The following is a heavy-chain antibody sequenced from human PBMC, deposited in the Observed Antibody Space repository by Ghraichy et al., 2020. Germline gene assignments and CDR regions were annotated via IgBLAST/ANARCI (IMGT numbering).Heavy chain of an antibody. J-gene: IGHJ6*02. CDR2: IDGYKGST. CDR3: ARDKAYYYGVDV. Sequence: ASVKVSCKASGYTFITYGISWARQAPGKGLEWMGWIDGYKGSTKFGEKFQGRVTLTTDTATSTAYMELRGLTSDDTAVYFCARDKAYYYGVDVWGQGTKVTVSS. CDR1: GYTFITYG. V-gene: IGHV1-18*01.